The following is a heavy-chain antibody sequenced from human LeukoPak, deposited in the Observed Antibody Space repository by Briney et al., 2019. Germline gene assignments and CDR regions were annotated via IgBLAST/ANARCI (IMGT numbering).Heavy chain of an antibody. CDR3: ARDPGAITMVRGVGYYYYGMDV. Sequence: GGSLRLSCAASGFTFSSYWMHWVRQAPGKGLVWVSRINSDGSSTSYADSVKGRFTISRDNSKNTLYLQMNSLRAEDTAVYYCARDPGAITMVRGVGYYYYGMDVWGKGTTVTVSS. V-gene: IGHV3-74*01. CDR2: INSDGSST. D-gene: IGHD3-10*01. J-gene: IGHJ6*04. CDR1: GFTFSSYW.